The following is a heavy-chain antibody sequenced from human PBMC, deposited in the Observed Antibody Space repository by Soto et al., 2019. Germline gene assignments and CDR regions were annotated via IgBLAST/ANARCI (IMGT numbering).Heavy chain of an antibody. Sequence: ASVKVSCKASGYTFTGYYMHWVRQAPGQGLEGMGWINPNSGGTNYAQKFQGRVTMTRDTSISTAYMELSRLRSDDTAVYYCASWSHYDFWSGYLRPGRDDYGMDVWGQGTTVTVS. D-gene: IGHD3-3*01. CDR3: ASWSHYDFWSGYLRPGRDDYGMDV. CDR1: GYTFTGYY. V-gene: IGHV1-2*02. CDR2: INPNSGGT. J-gene: IGHJ6*02.